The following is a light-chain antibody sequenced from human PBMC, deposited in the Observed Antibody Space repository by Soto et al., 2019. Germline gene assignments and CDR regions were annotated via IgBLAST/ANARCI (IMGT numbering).Light chain of an antibody. CDR3: TSYTSSRTWV. Sequence: QSALTQPPSVSGSPGQSVTISCTGTSSDVGSYNRVSWYQQPPGTAPKLMIYEVTNRPSGVPNRFSASKSGNTASLTISGLQAEDGADYSCTSYTSSRTWVFGGGTKLTVL. CDR2: EVT. J-gene: IGLJ3*02. CDR1: SSDVGSYNR. V-gene: IGLV2-18*02.